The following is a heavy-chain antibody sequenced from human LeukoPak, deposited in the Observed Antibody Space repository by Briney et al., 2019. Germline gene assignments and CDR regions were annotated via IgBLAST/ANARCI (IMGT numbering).Heavy chain of an antibody. D-gene: IGHD3-9*01. J-gene: IGHJ4*02. Sequence: SETLSLTCTVSGGSISSSSWSWVRQDPGKRLEWIGFIWYSGDTDYNPSLRSRVTISVDTSKNQFSLKLNSVTAADTAVYYCAKDNVLRYFDWFGATSSALDYWGQGTLVTVSS. CDR1: GGSISSSS. CDR2: IWYSGDT. CDR3: AKDNVLRYFDWFGATSSALDY. V-gene: IGHV4-59*01.